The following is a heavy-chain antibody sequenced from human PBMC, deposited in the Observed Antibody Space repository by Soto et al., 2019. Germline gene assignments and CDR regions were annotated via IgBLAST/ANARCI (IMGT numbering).Heavy chain of an antibody. J-gene: IGHJ6*02. CDR3: ARDIVVVPEGTLHYYYYGMDV. V-gene: IGHV1-69*01. Sequence: QVQLVQSGAEVKKPGSSVKVSCKASGGTFSSYAISWVRQAPGQGLEWMGGIIPIFGTANYAQKFQGRVTITADESTSTANMELSSLRSEDTAVYYCARDIVVVPEGTLHYYYYGMDVWGQGTTVTVSS. CDR1: GGTFSSYA. CDR2: IIPIFGTA. D-gene: IGHD2-2*01.